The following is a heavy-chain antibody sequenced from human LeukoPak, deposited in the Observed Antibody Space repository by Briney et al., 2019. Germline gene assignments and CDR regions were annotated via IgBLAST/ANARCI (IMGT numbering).Heavy chain of an antibody. CDR2: ISSSGSTI. D-gene: IGHD2-15*01. V-gene: IGHV3-48*04. CDR3: ARVSGGTTTGSALDY. Sequence: GGSLRLSCAASGFTFSSYAMSWVRQAPGKGLEWVSYISSSGSTIYYADSVKGRFTISRDNAKNSLYLQMNSLRAEDTAVYYCARVSGGTTTGSALDYWGQGTLVTVSS. J-gene: IGHJ4*02. CDR1: GFTFSSYA.